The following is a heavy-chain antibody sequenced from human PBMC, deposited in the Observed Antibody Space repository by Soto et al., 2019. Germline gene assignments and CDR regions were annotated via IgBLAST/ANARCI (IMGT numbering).Heavy chain of an antibody. V-gene: IGHV1-18*04. D-gene: IGHD1-26*01. CDR2: ISAYNGNT. J-gene: IGHJ4*02. CDR3: ARESDGSEWEGYYFDY. Sequence: ASVKVSRKASVYTFTSFAISWVRLAPGQGLEWMGWISAYNGNTNYAQKLQGRVTMTTDTSTSTAYMELRSLRSDDTAVYYCARESDGSEWEGYYFDYWGQGTLVTVSS. CDR1: VYTFTSFA.